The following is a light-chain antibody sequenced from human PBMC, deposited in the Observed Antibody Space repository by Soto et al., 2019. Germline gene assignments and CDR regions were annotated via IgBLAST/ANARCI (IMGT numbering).Light chain of an antibody. CDR3: QSYDTSLGRSV. V-gene: IGLV1-40*01. J-gene: IGLJ2*01. CDR1: SSNIGANYD. CDR2: ANS. Sequence: QSVLTQPPSVSGAPGQRVTISCTGSSSNIGANYDVHWYQQRPGTAPKLLIFANSNRPSGVPDRFSGSKSGTSASLVITGLQAEDEGDYYCQSYDTSLGRSVFGGGTKLTVL.